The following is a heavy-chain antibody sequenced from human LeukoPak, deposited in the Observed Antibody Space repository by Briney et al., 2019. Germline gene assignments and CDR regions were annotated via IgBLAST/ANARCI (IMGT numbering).Heavy chain of an antibody. CDR1: GYTFTRYY. J-gene: IGHJ4*02. Sequence: ASVTLSCKASGYTFTRYYMHWVRQAPGQGLEWMGIINPSGGSARYAQKFQGRVTMTRDTSTSTVYMEVSSLRSEDTAVYYCARLADYDSSGYLSYWGEGTLVTISS. V-gene: IGHV1-46*01. CDR2: INPSGGSA. CDR3: ARLADYDSSGYLSY. D-gene: IGHD3-22*01.